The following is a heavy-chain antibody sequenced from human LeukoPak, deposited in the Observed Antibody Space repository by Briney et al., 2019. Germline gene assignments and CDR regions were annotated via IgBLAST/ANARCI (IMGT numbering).Heavy chain of an antibody. CDR2: ICTSGST. V-gene: IGHV4-59*10. Sequence: SETLSLTCAVYGGSFSGYYWSWIRQPPGKGLEWIGRICTSGSTNYNPSLKSRVTISVDTSKNQFSLKLSSVTAADTAVYYCARMWIQLWLIGYWGQGTLVTVSS. CDR3: ARMWIQLWLIGY. D-gene: IGHD5-18*01. CDR1: GGSFSGYY. J-gene: IGHJ4*02.